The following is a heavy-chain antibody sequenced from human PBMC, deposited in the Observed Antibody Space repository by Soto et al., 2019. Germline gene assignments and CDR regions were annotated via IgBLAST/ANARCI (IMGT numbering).Heavy chain of an antibody. CDR3: ASSLVYGWFDP. V-gene: IGHV3-23*01. CDR2: IGGDT. CDR1: GFTFSYYG. J-gene: IGHJ5*01. D-gene: IGHD3-9*01. Sequence: GGSLRLSCAASGFTFSYYGMNWVRQAPGKGLEWVSAIGGDTYYADSVKGRFTISRDNSRNTLYLQMNSLRADDTAVYYCASSLVYGWFDPWGQGTLVTVSS.